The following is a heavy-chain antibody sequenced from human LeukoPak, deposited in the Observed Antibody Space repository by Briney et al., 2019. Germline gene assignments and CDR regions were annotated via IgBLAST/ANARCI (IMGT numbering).Heavy chain of an antibody. CDR2: IYPDESNI. CDR1: GYSFATYW. V-gene: IGHV5-51*01. Sequence: PGESLKISCKGSGYSFATYWIAWVRQMPGKGLEWMGIIYPDESNIRYSPSFQGQVTISADKSISTAYLQWSSLKASDTAIYYCAIPPSRGYSSSFEYWGQGTLVTVSS. J-gene: IGHJ4*02. D-gene: IGHD2-2*03. CDR3: AIPPSRGYSSSFEY.